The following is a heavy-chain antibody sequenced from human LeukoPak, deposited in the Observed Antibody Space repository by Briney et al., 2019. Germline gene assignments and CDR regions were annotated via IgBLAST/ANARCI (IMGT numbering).Heavy chain of an antibody. CDR2: ISYDGSNK. V-gene: IGHV3-30*04. J-gene: IGHJ4*02. CDR3: AKVETSYYDSSGYYPFDS. Sequence: GRSLRLSCAASGFTLSSYAMHWVRQAPGKGLEWVAVISYDGSNKYYADSVKGRFTISRDNSKNTLYLQMNSLRADDSAVYYCAKVETSYYDSSGYYPFDSWGQGTLVTVSS. CDR1: GFTLSSYA. D-gene: IGHD3-22*01.